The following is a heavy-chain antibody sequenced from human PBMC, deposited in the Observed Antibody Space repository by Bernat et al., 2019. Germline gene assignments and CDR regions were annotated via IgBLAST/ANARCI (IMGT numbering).Heavy chain of an antibody. CDR2: INAGNGNT. V-gene: IGHV1-3*01. Sequence: QVQLVQSGAEVKKPGASVKVSCKASGYTFTSYAMHWVRQAPGQRLEWMGWINAGNGNTKYSQKFQGRVTITRDTSASTAYMELSSLRSEDTAVYYCARAPYEILTHLSTNWFDPWGQGTLVTVSS. D-gene: IGHD3-9*01. CDR3: ARAPYEILTHLSTNWFDP. J-gene: IGHJ5*02. CDR1: GYTFTSYA.